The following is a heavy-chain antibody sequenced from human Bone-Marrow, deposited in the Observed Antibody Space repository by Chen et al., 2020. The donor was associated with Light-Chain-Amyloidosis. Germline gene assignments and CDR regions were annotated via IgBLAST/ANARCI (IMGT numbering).Heavy chain of an antibody. CDR3: ARDDKWAFDY. J-gene: IGHJ4*02. D-gene: IGHD1-26*01. Sequence: EVKLVESGGALVQPGGSLRLSCAASGFTFSGYSMSWVRQAPGKGLEWISYIGWRSDVIFYADSVKGRFTISRDNARNSLSLQMNSLRAEDSAVYYCARDDKWAFDYWGQGTLVTVSS. V-gene: IGHV3-48*01. CDR1: GFTFSGYS. CDR2: IGWRSDVI.